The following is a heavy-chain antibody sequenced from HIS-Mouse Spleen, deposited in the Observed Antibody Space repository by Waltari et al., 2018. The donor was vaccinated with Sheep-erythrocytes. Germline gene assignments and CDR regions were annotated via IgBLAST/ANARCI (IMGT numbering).Heavy chain of an antibody. D-gene: IGHD3-10*01. V-gene: IGHV4-59*08. CDR2: IYYSGST. CDR3: ARAPYYYGSGSYQNWFDP. Sequence: QVQLQESGPGLVKPSETLSLTCTVSGGSISSYYWSWIRQPPGKGLEWIGYIYYSGSTNYNPSLKSRVTISVDTSKNQFSLKLSSVTAADTAVYYCARAPYYYGSGSYQNWFDPWGQGTLVTVSS. J-gene: IGHJ5*02. CDR1: GGSISSYY.